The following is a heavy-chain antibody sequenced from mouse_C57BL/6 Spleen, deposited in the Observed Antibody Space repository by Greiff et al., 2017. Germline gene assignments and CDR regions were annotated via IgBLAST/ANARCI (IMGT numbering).Heavy chain of an antibody. Sequence: EVQVVESGGGLVKPGGSLKLSCAASGFTFSSYAMSWVRQTPEKRLEWVATISDGGSYTYYPDNVKGRFTISRDNAKNNLYLQMSHLKSEDTAMYYCARDGDDYVFFFDYWAKAPLSQSPQ. CDR2: ISDGGSYT. D-gene: IGHD2-4*01. CDR1: GFTFSSYA. CDR3: ARDGDDYVFFFDY. J-gene: IGHJ2*01. V-gene: IGHV5-4*01.